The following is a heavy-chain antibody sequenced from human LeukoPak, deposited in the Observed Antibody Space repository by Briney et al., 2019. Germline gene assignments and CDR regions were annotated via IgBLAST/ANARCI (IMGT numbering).Heavy chain of an antibody. Sequence: SETLSLTCGVYGGSFSGYYSNWIRQPPGKGLEWIGEINHSGSTNYKPSLQSRVTISVDTSKTQFSLKLSSVTAADTAVYYCARCARLGYDAFDIWGQGTMVTVSS. D-gene: IGHD6-19*01. V-gene: IGHV4-34*01. J-gene: IGHJ3*02. CDR2: INHSGST. CDR1: GGSFSGYY. CDR3: ARCARLGYDAFDI.